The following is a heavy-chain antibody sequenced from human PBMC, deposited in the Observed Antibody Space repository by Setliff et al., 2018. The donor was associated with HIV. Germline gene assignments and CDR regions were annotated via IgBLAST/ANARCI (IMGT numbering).Heavy chain of an antibody. CDR2: IYHSGST. CDR1: GYSISSGYY. V-gene: IGHV4-38-2*01. CDR3: ARGGGVVVVAASY. D-gene: IGHD2-15*01. Sequence: PSETLSLTCAVSGYSISSGYYWGWIRQPPGKGLEWIGSIYHSGSTYYNPSHKSRVTISVDTSKNQFSLKLSSVTAADTAVYYCARGGGVVVVAASYWGQGTLVTVSS. J-gene: IGHJ4*02.